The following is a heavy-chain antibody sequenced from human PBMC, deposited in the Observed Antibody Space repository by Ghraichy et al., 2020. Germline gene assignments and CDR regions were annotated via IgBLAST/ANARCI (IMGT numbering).Heavy chain of an antibody. CDR2: IWYDGSNK. CDR3: AGFPTYYYYYGMDV. J-gene: IGHJ6*02. CDR1: GFTFSSYG. Sequence: GETLNISCAASGFTFSSYGMHWVRQAPGKGLEWVAVIWYDGSNKYYADSVKGRFTISRDNSKNTLYLQMNSLRAEDTAVYYCAGFPTYYYYYGMDVWGQGTTVTVSS. V-gene: IGHV3-33*01.